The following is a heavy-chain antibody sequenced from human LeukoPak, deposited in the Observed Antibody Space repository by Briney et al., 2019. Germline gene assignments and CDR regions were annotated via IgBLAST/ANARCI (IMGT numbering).Heavy chain of an antibody. Sequence: ASVKVSCKASGYTFTGYYMHWVRRAPGQGLEWMGWINPNSGGTNYAQKFQGRVTMTRDTSIGTAYMELNRLRSDDMAVYYCARGSYDSSDFEYFHHWGQGTLVTVSS. CDR3: ARGSYDSSDFEYFHH. CDR2: INPNSGGT. J-gene: IGHJ1*01. V-gene: IGHV1-2*02. CDR1: GYTFTGYY. D-gene: IGHD3-22*01.